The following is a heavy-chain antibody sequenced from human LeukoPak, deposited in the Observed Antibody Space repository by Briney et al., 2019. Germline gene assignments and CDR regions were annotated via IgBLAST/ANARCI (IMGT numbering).Heavy chain of an antibody. Sequence: PGGSLRLSCAASGFTFSSYSINWVRQAPGKGLEWVGRIKSKTDGGTTDYAAPVKGRFTISRDDSKNTLYLQMNSLKTEDTAVYYCTTVGYCSSTSCYTDHPDYWGQGTLVTVSS. CDR2: IKSKTDGGTT. V-gene: IGHV3-15*01. CDR3: TTVGYCSSTSCYTDHPDY. D-gene: IGHD2-2*02. J-gene: IGHJ4*02. CDR1: GFTFSSYS.